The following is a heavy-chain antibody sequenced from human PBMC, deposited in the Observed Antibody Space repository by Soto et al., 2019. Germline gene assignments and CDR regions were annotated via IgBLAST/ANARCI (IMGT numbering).Heavy chain of an antibody. V-gene: IGHV1-69*01. CDR2: IIPIFGTP. CDR1: GGTFSTYA. Sequence: QVQLVQSGPEVKKPGSSVKVSCKASGGTFSTYAISWVRQAPGQGLEWMGGIIPIFGTPNYAQKFQGKVRNSADASTSTAYIELSNLRSDDTAMYYCARGKIYGARLSSMAVWGREATVT. CDR3: ARGKIYGARLSSMAV. D-gene: IGHD3-3*01. J-gene: IGHJ6*02.